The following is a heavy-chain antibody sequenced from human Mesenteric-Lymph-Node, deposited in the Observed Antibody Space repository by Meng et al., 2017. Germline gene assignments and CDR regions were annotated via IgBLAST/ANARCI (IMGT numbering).Heavy chain of an antibody. D-gene: IGHD2-21*02. V-gene: IGHV4-34*01. CDR1: GWSLSGYF. CDR3: ARSYLGGDCSSGYYYYCDIEV. J-gene: IGHJ6*02. Sequence: SETLSLTCAVYGWSLSGYFSSWIRQPPGKGLEWIGEINHSGSNNYNPSPESRVTISVDTSKNQFSLKLSSVTAADTAVYYCARSYLGGDCSSGYYYYCDIEVWGRGTMVTVSS. CDR2: INHSGSN.